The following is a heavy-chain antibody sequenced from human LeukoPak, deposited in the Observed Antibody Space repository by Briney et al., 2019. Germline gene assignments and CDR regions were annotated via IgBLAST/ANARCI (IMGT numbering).Heavy chain of an antibody. CDR2: ISSSSSTI. V-gene: IGHV3-48*02. D-gene: IGHD2-15*01. J-gene: IGHJ6*02. CDR3: ASLFRDCSGGSCYFHNYYYGMDV. CDR1: GFTFSSYS. Sequence: PGGSLRLSCAASGFTFSSYSVNWVRQAPGKGLEWVSYISSSSSTIYYADSVKGRFTISRDNAKNSLYLQMNSLRDEDTAVYYCASLFRDCSGGSCYFHNYYYGMDVWGQGTTVTVSS.